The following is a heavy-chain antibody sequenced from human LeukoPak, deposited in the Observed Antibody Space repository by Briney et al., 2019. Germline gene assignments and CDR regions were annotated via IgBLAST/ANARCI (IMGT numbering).Heavy chain of an antibody. CDR3: AKGTFTIFGVASYYFDY. D-gene: IGHD3-3*01. J-gene: IGHJ4*02. CDR1: GFTFSSYA. Sequence: GGSLRLSCAASGFTFSSYATSWVRQAPGKGLEWVSAISGSGGSTYYADSVKGRFTISRDNSKNTLYLQMNSLRAEDTAVYYCAKGTFTIFGVASYYFDYWGQGTLVTVSS. CDR2: ISGSGGST. V-gene: IGHV3-23*01.